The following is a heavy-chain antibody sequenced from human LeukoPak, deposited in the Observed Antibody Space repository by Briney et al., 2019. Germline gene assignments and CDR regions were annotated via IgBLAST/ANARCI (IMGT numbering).Heavy chain of an antibody. D-gene: IGHD6-19*01. CDR3: AKSIAVAFYS. CDR1: AFTFRTYA. J-gene: IGHJ4*02. V-gene: IGHV3-23*01. CDR2: ISGSGAGT. Sequence: GGSLRLSCAASAFTFRTYAMSWVRQAPGKGLDWVSSISGSGAGTYYADSVKGRFTISRDNSKNTLYLQMNSLRAEDTAVYYCAKSIAVAFYSWGQGTLVTVSS.